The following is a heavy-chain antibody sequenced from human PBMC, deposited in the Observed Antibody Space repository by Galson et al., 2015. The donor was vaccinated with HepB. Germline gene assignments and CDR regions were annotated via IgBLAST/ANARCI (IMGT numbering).Heavy chain of an antibody. V-gene: IGHV1-69*13. CDR3: ARAVDYYDSSVSYFQH. Sequence: SVKVSCKASGGSFSSYGVSWVRQAPRHGLEWMGGIIPIFGTANYAQKFQGRVTITADESTSTAYMELSSLRSEDTAVYYCARAVDYYDSSVSYFQHWGQGTLVTVSS. J-gene: IGHJ1*01. D-gene: IGHD3-22*01. CDR1: GGSFSSYG. CDR2: IIPIFGTA.